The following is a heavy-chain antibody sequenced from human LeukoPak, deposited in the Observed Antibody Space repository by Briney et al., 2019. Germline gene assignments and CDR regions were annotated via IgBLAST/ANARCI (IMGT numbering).Heavy chain of an antibody. CDR3: ARARYYYDSSGYYHTSSYFDY. CDR2: ISSSGSTI. D-gene: IGHD3-22*01. J-gene: IGHJ4*02. Sequence: GGSLRLSCAASGFTFSSYTMNWVRQAPGKGLEWVSYISSSGSTIYYADSVKGRFTISRDNAKNSLYLQMNSLRAEDTAVYYCARARYYYDSSGYYHTSSYFDYWGQGTLVTVSS. CDR1: GFTFSSYT. V-gene: IGHV3-48*04.